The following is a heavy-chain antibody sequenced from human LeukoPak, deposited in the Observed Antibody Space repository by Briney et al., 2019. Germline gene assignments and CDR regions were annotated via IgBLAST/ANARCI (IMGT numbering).Heavy chain of an antibody. CDR2: ISSSSSTI. D-gene: IGHD3-9*01. CDR1: GFTFSSYS. V-gene: IGHV3-48*04. Sequence: PGGSLRLSCAASGFTFSSYSMNWVRQAPGKGLEWVSYISSSSSTIYYADSVKGRFTISRDNAKNSLYLQMNSLRAEDTALYYCAKEKRVLRYFYWLLSRFGYYYYGMDVWGQGTTVTVSS. J-gene: IGHJ6*02. CDR3: AKEKRVLRYFYWLLSRFGYYYYGMDV.